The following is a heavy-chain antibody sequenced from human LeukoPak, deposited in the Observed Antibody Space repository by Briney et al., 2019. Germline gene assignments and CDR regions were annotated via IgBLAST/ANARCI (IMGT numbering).Heavy chain of an antibody. J-gene: IGHJ4*02. D-gene: IGHD4-17*01. CDR3: SKKGQNGDYGKPD. CDR2: ITRSSTTI. Sequence: GGSLRLSCAASGFNFSIYSMNWVRQAPGKGLEWVSYITRSSTTIYYADSVKGRFTISRDNAKNSLYLQMNSLRADDTAVYYCSKKGQNGDYGKPDWGQGTLVTVSS. CDR1: GFNFSIYS. V-gene: IGHV3-48*01.